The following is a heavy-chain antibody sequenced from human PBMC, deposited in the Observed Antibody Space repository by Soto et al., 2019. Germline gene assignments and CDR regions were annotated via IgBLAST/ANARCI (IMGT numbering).Heavy chain of an antibody. CDR2: ISYDGSDK. D-gene: IGHD4-17*01. V-gene: IGHV3-33*01. Sequence: QVQLVESGGGVVQPGRSLRLSCAASGFTFSGYGMDWVRQAPGKGLEWVAVISYDGSDKYYADSVKGRFTISRDSSKNTLYLQMDSLTAEDTAVYYCARVVDYPSRADYWGQGTLVTVSS. CDR3: ARVVDYPSRADY. CDR1: GFTFSGYG. J-gene: IGHJ4*02.